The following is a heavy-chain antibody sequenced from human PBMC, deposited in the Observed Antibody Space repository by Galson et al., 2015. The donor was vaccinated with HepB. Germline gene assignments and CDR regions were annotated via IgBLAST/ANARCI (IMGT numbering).Heavy chain of an antibody. CDR2: VSGSGGNT. D-gene: IGHD6-19*01. V-gene: IGHV3-23*01. Sequence: SLRLSCAASGFIFSHYAMSWVRQAPGKGLEWVSDVSGSGGNTYYADSVKGRFTISRDNSKNTLYLQMNSLRAEDTAVYYCAKDGQWLRGRWFDPWSQGTLVTVSA. CDR3: AKDGQWLRGRWFDP. CDR1: GFIFSHYA. J-gene: IGHJ5*02.